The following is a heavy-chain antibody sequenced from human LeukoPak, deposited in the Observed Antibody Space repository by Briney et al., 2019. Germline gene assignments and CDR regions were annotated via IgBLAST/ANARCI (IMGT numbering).Heavy chain of an antibody. Sequence: ASVKVSCKASGYTFTSYAMHWVRQAPGQSLEWMGWINAGNGNTKYSQKFQGRVTITRDTSASTAYMELSSLRSEDTAVYYCAREAMVRGNFDYWGQGTLVTVSS. CDR1: GYTFTSYA. D-gene: IGHD3-10*01. J-gene: IGHJ4*02. CDR2: INAGNGNT. V-gene: IGHV1-3*01. CDR3: AREAMVRGNFDY.